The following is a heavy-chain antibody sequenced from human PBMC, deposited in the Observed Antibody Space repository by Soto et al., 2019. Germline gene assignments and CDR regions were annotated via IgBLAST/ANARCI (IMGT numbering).Heavy chain of an antibody. D-gene: IGHD1-26*01. Sequence: PGGSLRLSCAASGFTFSSYAMSCVRQAPGKGLEWVSAISGSGGSTYYADSVKGRFTISRDNSKNTLYLQMNSLRAEDTAVYYCAKHQSGSYSYLAYWAQGTPVTVSS. CDR3: AKHQSGSYSYLAY. CDR1: GFTFSSYA. CDR2: ISGSGGST. V-gene: IGHV3-23*01. J-gene: IGHJ4*02.